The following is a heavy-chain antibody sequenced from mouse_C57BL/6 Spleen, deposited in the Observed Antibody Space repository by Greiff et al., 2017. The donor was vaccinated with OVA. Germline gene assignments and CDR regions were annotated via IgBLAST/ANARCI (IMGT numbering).Heavy chain of an antibody. CDR1: GYTFTDYY. D-gene: IGHD1-1*01. J-gene: IGHJ4*01. Sequence: EVQLQQSGPELVKPGASVKISCKASGYTFTDYYMNWVKQSHGKSLEWIGDINPNNGGTSYNQKFKGKATLTVDKSSSTAYMELRSLTSEDSAVYYCARWAYYYGSSYGPAMDYWGQGTSVTVSS. V-gene: IGHV1-26*01. CDR3: ARWAYYYGSSYGPAMDY. CDR2: INPNNGGT.